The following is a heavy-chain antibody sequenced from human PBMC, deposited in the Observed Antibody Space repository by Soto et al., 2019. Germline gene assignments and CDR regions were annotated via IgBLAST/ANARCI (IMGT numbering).Heavy chain of an antibody. CDR2: ISGSGGST. CDR1: GFTFSSYA. CDR3: AKDPLLDY. J-gene: IGHJ4*02. Sequence: PGGSLRLSCAASGFTFSSYAMSWVRQAPGKELEWVSAISGSGGSTYYADSVKGRFSISRDNSKNTVYLQMNSLRAEDSGVYYCAKDPLLDYWGQGTLVTVSS. V-gene: IGHV3-23*01. D-gene: IGHD2-15*01.